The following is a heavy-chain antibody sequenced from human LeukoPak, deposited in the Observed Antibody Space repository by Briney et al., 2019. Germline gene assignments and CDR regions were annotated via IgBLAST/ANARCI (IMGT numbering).Heavy chain of an antibody. Sequence: GGSLRLPCAASGFTFSSYAMSWVRQAPGKGLEWVSAISGSGGSTYYADSVKGRFTISRDNSKNTLYLQMNSLRAEDTAVYYCAKDREEYSGYATFDYWGQGTLVTVSS. D-gene: IGHD5-12*01. V-gene: IGHV3-23*01. J-gene: IGHJ4*02. CDR3: AKDREEYSGYATFDY. CDR2: ISGSGGST. CDR1: GFTFSSYA.